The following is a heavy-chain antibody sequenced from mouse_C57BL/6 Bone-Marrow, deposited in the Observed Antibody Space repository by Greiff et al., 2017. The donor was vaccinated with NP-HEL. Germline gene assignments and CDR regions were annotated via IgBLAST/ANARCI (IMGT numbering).Heavy chain of an antibody. CDR3: ARRDYYGSSRY. CDR2: IDPETGGT. CDR1: GYTFTDYE. Sequence: VKLLESGAELVRPGASVTLSCKASGYTFTDYEMHWVKQTPVHGLEWIGAIDPETGGTAYNQKFKGKATLTADKSSSTAYMELRSLTSEDSAVYFCARRDYYGSSRYWGQGTTLTVSS. J-gene: IGHJ2*01. V-gene: IGHV1-15*01. D-gene: IGHD1-1*01.